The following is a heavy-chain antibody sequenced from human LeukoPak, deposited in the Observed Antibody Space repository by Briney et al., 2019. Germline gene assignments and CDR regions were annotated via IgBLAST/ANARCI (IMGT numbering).Heavy chain of an antibody. CDR2: ISYGGSHK. J-gene: IGHJ5*02. CDR3: AKGARGDTVTSIVGLNWFDP. CDR1: GITFRSYG. V-gene: IGHV3-30*18. D-gene: IGHD4-17*01. Sequence: PGRSLRLSCAASGITFRSYGMRWVRQAPGKGLEWVAVISYGGSHKYYADSVKGRFSISRDNSKNTLYLQMNSLRDYDTAVYYCAKGARGDTVTSIVGLNWFDPWGQGTLVTVSS.